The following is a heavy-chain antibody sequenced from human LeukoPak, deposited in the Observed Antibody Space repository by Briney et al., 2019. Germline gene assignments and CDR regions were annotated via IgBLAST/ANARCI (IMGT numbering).Heavy chain of an antibody. CDR2: ISSSSSYI. J-gene: IGHJ4*02. CDR1: GITFSSYS. V-gene: IGHV3-21*01. Sequence: GGSLRLSCAASGITFSSYSMNWVRQAPGKGLEWVSSISSSSSYIYYADSVKGRFTISRDNAKNSLYLQMNSLRAEDTAVYYCAREPLYYYDSSGYYPYYFDYWGQGTLVTVSS. D-gene: IGHD3-22*01. CDR3: AREPLYYYDSSGYYPYYFDY.